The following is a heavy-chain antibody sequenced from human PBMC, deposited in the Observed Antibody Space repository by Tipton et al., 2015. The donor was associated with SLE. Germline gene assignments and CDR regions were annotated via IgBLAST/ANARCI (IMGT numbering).Heavy chain of an antibody. CDR3: ARDREMAGAFDI. J-gene: IGHJ3*02. D-gene: IGHD5-24*01. CDR2: FSNTGST. V-gene: IGHV4-59*01. Sequence: TLSLTCIVSGGSISSSYWSWIRQPPGKGLEWIVCFSNTGSTNFNPSLKSRVTISVDTSKNQFSLKLTSVTAADTAVYYCARDREMAGAFDIWGQGTMVTVSS. CDR1: GGSISSSY.